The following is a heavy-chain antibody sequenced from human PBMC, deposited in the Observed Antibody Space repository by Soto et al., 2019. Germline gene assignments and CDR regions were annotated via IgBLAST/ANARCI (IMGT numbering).Heavy chain of an antibody. Sequence: GGSLRLSCGASGLTFSSYAMSWVRQAPGKGLEWVSAISGSGSSTYYAESVRGRLTVSRDNSKNTVYLQMNSLRAEDTALYFCAKHQLGGPKYYIDYCGQGTLVTVSS. V-gene: IGHV3-23*01. CDR1: GLTFSSYA. CDR3: AKHQLGGPKYYIDY. D-gene: IGHD3-16*01. CDR2: ISGSGSST. J-gene: IGHJ4*02.